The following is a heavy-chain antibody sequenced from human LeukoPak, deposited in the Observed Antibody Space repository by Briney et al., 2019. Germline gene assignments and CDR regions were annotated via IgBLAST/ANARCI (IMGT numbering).Heavy chain of an antibody. CDR2: IIPIFGTA. D-gene: IGHD5-18*01. CDR3: ARDNGYSYGWSDAFDI. V-gene: IGHV1-69*05. J-gene: IGHJ3*02. CDR1: GGTFSSYA. Sequence: SVKVSCKASGGTFSSYAISWVRQAPGQGLEWMGGIIPIFGTANYAQKFQGRVTITTDESTSTAYMELSSLRSEDTAVYYCARDNGYSYGWSDAFDIWGQGTMVTVSS.